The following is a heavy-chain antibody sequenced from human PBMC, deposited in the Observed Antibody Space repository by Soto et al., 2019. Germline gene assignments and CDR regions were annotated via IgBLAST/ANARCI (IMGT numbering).Heavy chain of an antibody. CDR1: GGSISSSSYY. V-gene: IGHV4-39*02. J-gene: IGHJ6*02. Sequence: SETLSVTCTVSGGSISSSSYYWSSIRQPPGKGLEWIGSIYYSGSTNYNPSLKSRVTISVDTSKNQFSLKLSSVTAADTAVYYCARDIHYYGSAYGMDVWGQGTTVTVSS. D-gene: IGHD3-10*01. CDR3: ARDIHYYGSAYGMDV. CDR2: IYYSGST.